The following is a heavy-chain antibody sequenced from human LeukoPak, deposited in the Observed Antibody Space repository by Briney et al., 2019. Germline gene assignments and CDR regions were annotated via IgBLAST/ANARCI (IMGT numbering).Heavy chain of an antibody. CDR1: GFTFSGSA. V-gene: IGHV3-73*01. D-gene: IGHD3-22*01. CDR2: IRSKANNYAV. CDR3: TRPSFDSSVSGVVY. Sequence: GGSLRLSCATSGFTFSGSAIHWVRQASGKGLEWVGRIRSKANNYAVTDVASVRGRFTISRDDSKNTAYLQMNSLKTEDTAVYYCTRPSFDSSVSGVVYWGQGTLVTVSS. J-gene: IGHJ4*02.